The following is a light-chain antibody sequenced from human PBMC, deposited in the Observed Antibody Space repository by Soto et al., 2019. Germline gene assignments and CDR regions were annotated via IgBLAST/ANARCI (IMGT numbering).Light chain of an antibody. CDR1: QSVGRS. V-gene: IGKV1-5*01. CDR3: QQFYKGWT. J-gene: IGKJ1*01. Sequence: DIPMTQSPSTLSASVGDRVTITRRASQSVGRSLAWYQQQRGKAPKLLIYGVSTLESGVPSRFSGFGSGTEFTLSISSLQPGDFGTYYCQQFYKGWTFGQGTRV. CDR2: GVS.